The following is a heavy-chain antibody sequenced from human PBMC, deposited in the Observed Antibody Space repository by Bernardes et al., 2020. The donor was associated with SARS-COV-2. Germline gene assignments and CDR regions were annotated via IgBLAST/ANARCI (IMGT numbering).Heavy chain of an antibody. CDR3: ARGHSSWISYYFDY. CDR2: IYYSGST. CDR1: GGSISSYY. V-gene: IGHV4-59*01. D-gene: IGHD6-13*01. Sequence: SETLYLSCTVSGGSISSYYWSWIQQPPGKGLEWIGYIYYSGSTNYNPSLKSRVTISVDTSKNQFSLKLSSVTAADTAVYYCARGHSSWISYYFDYWGQGTLVTVSS. J-gene: IGHJ4*02.